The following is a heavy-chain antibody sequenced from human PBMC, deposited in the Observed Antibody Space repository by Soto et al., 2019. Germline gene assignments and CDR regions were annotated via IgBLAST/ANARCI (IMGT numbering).Heavy chain of an antibody. Sequence: AGSMRLSCAASGFTFSSYAMSWVRQAPGKGLEWVSAISGSGGSTYYADSVKGRFTISRDNSKNTLYLQMNSLRAEDTAVYYCAKGRPFAFYYYYYMDVWGKGTTVTVSS. CDR3: AKGRPFAFYYYYYMDV. CDR1: GFTFSSYA. J-gene: IGHJ6*03. V-gene: IGHV3-23*01. D-gene: IGHD3-3*01. CDR2: ISGSGGST.